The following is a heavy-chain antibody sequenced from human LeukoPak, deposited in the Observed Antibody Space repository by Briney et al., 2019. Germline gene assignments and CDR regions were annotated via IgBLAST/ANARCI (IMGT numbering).Heavy chain of an antibody. CDR1: GFTFSSYG. Sequence: GGSLRLSCAATGFTFSSYGMHWVRQAPGKGLEWVAFIRYDGSNKYYADSVKGRFTISRDNSKNTLYLQMNSLRAEDTAVYYCAKEAGDYYYYMDVWGKGTTVTISS. V-gene: IGHV3-30*02. CDR3: AKEAGDYYYYMDV. J-gene: IGHJ6*03. CDR2: IRYDGSNK. D-gene: IGHD3-10*01.